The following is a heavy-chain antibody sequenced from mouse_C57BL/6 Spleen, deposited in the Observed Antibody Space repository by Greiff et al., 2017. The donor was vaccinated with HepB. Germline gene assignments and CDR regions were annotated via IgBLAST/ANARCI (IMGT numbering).Heavy chain of an antibody. J-gene: IGHJ4*01. D-gene: IGHD1-1*01. CDR3: TRPYDYAMDY. Sequence: QVQLQQSGAELVRPGASVTLSCKASGYTFTDYEMHWVKQTPVHGLEWIGAIDPETGGTAYNQKFKGKAILTADKSSSTAYMELRSLTSEDSAVYYCTRPYDYAMDYWGQGTSVTVSS. V-gene: IGHV1-15*01. CDR1: GYTFTDYE. CDR2: IDPETGGT.